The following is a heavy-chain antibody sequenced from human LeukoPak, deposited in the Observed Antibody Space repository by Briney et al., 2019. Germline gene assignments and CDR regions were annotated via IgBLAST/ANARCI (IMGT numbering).Heavy chain of an antibody. V-gene: IGHV4-38-2*02. CDR2: IHHDGIT. CDR3: ARDREYYYGSGSFDY. CDR1: GYSISSGYF. Sequence: SETLSLTCSISGYSISSGYFWGWIRQPPGKGLEWIGNIHHDGITYYNPSLKSRVTISLDPSKNQFSLKLTSVAAADTALYHCARDREYYYGSGSFDYWGQGTLVTVSS. J-gene: IGHJ4*02. D-gene: IGHD3-10*01.